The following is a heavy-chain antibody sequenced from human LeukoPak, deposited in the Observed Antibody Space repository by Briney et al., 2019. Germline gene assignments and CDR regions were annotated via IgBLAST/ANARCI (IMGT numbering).Heavy chain of an antibody. CDR1: SASITSSPYF. D-gene: IGHD4-23*01. V-gene: IGHV4-39*07. Sequence: PSETLSLTCTVSSASITSSPYFWGWIRQSPGKGLEWIGSISYSGTTYYNPSLKSRVTISVDTSKNQFSLKLNSVTAADTAVYYCARGGTVVTPGAFDIWGQGTMVTVSS. CDR2: ISYSGTT. CDR3: ARGGTVVTPGAFDI. J-gene: IGHJ3*02.